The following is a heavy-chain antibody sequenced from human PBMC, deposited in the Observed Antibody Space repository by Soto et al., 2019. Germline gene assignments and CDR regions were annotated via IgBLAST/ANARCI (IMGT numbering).Heavy chain of an antibody. CDR1: TGPSRSHN. D-gene: IGHD3-10*01. CDR2: VDYTGRT. J-gene: IGHJ6*01. CDR3: VRQGIGDLHGLVDV. Sequence: QVQLQQSGPGLVKPSETLSLPCTVSTGPSRSHNWGWIRQPPGRGLEWLGYVDYTGRTSNNPSLKSRVTISADTSTNHIYVTLSSVTAADTAVYYCVRQGIGDLHGLVDVW. V-gene: IGHV4-59*08.